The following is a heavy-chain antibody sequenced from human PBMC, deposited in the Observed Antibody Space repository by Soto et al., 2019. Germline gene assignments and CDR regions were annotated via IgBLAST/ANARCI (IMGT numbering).Heavy chain of an antibody. CDR2: INPNSGGT. CDR3: ARVEVRCSSTSCYNPKYYFDY. Sequence: WASVKVSCKASGYTFTGYYMHWVRQAPGQGLEWMGWINPNSGGTNYAQKFQGWVTMTRDTSISTAYMELSRLRSDDTAVYYCARVEVRCSSTSCYNPKYYFDYWGQGTLVTVSS. D-gene: IGHD2-2*02. J-gene: IGHJ4*02. V-gene: IGHV1-2*04. CDR1: GYTFTGYY.